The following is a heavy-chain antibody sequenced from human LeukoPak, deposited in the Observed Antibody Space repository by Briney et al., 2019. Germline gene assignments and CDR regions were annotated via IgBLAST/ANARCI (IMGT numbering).Heavy chain of an antibody. J-gene: IGHJ3*02. CDR2: ISYDGTNE. CDR1: GFTFSLYR. V-gene: IGHV3-30*18. CDR3: AKDFSYYYDTSGSSAFDI. D-gene: IGHD3-22*01. Sequence: TGGSLRLSCAASGFTFSLYRMHWIRQAPGKGLDSVAVISYDGTNEFYVDSVKGRFTISRDNSKSTLYLQMNSLKAEDTAVYYCAKDFSYYYDTSGSSAFDIWGQGTMVTVSS.